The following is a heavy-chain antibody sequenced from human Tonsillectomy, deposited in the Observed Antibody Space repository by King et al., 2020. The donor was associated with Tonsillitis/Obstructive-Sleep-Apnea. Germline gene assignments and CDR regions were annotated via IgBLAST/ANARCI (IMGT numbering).Heavy chain of an antibody. D-gene: IGHD4-17*01. CDR3: ARAYGDYGPYFDY. CDR2: IYYSGST. Sequence: SSGGYYWSWIRQHPGKGLEWIGYIYYSGSTYYNPSLKSLVTISVDTSKNQFSLKLSSETAADTAVYYCARAYGDYGPYFDYWGQGTLVTVSS. V-gene: IGHV4-31*01. CDR1: SSGGYY. J-gene: IGHJ4*02.